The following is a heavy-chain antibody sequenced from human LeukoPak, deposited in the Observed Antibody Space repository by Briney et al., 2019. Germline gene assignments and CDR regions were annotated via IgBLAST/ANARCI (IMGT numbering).Heavy chain of an antibody. J-gene: IGHJ3*02. CDR2: IKQDGSEK. D-gene: IGHD6-13*01. V-gene: IGHV3-7*01. CDR1: GFIFSSYW. Sequence: GGSLRLSCAASGFIFSSYWMSWVRQAPGKGLEWVANIKQDGSEKYYVDSVKGRFTISRDNAKNSLYLQMNSLRAEDTAVYYCATQQLDAFDIWGQGTMVTVSS. CDR3: ATQQLDAFDI.